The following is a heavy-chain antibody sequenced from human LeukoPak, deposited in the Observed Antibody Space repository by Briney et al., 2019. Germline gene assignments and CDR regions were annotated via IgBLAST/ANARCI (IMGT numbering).Heavy chain of an antibody. CDR2: IWYDGHNN. CDR1: GFTFSKYG. V-gene: IGHV3-33*01. CDR3: AREWGLIAVAGGPGY. D-gene: IGHD2-21*01. Sequence: GGSLRLSCVASGFTFSKYGMHWVRQAPGKGLQWLAIIWYDGHNNYYADSVKGRFTISRDNSKNPLFLEMNDLKAEDTAVYYCAREWGLIAVAGGPGYWGQGTLVTVSS. J-gene: IGHJ4*02.